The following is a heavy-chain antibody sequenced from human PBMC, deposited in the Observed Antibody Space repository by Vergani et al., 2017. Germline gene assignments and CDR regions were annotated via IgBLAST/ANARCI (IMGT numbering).Heavy chain of an antibody. CDR3: ARESGSYPKRSYYFDY. Sequence: QVQLVESGGGVVQPGASVKVSCKASGYTFTGYYMHWVRQAPGQGLEWMGWINPNSGGTNYAQKFQGRVTMTRDTSISTAYMELSRLRSDDTAVYSCARESGSYPKRSYYFDYWGQGTLVTVSS. CDR2: INPNSGGT. J-gene: IGHJ4*02. V-gene: IGHV1-2*02. CDR1: GYTFTGYY. D-gene: IGHD1-26*01.